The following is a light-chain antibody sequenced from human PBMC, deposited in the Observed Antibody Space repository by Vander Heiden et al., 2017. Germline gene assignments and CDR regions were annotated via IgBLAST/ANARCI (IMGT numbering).Light chain of an antibody. V-gene: IGLV10-54*01. CDR2: RND. CDR3: TAWERSLSAWV. CDR1: SNNVGNEG. J-gene: IGLJ3*02. Sequence: HAGLTQPPSVSTGLRQTSPLTCAGNSNNVGNEGASWLQQHQGHPPKILSYRNDGRPAGIAERNSASRSGTTAALTITGLQPEDEADYYCTAWERSLSAWVFGGGTKLTVL.